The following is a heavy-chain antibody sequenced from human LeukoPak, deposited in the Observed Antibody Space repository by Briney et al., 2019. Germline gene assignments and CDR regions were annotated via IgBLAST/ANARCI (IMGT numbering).Heavy chain of an antibody. CDR2: IHYDGSSV. V-gene: IGHV3-30*02. D-gene: IGHD1-26*01. Sequence: GGSLRLSCAASGFIFSSFGMHWVRQAPGKGLEWAAFIHYDGSSVHYADSVKGRFTISRDNSKNTLYLQMNSLRTEDTAVYYCAKANRGSYYGLGDYFDYWGQGTLVTVSS. CDR1: GFIFSSFG. CDR3: AKANRGSYYGLGDYFDY. J-gene: IGHJ4*02.